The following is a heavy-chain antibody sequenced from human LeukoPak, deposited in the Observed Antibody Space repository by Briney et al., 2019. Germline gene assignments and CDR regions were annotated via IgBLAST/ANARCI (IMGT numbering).Heavy chain of an antibody. V-gene: IGHV4-4*09. J-gene: IGHJ6*03. CDR3: ARRVPAASPYYYYYMDV. Sequence: SETLSLTCTVSGGSISSYYWSWIRQPPGKGLEWIGYIYTSGSTNYNPSLKSRVTKSVDTSKNQFSLKLSSVTAADTAVYYCARRVPAASPYYYYYMDVWGKGTTVTVSS. D-gene: IGHD2-2*01. CDR1: GGSISSYY. CDR2: IYTSGST.